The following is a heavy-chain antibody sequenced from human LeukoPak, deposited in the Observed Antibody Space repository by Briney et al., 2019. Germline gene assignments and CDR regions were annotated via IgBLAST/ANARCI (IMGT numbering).Heavy chain of an antibody. D-gene: IGHD1-26*01. Sequence: ASVKVSCKASGYTFTSSDINWVRQATGQGLEWMGWMNPNSGNTGYAQKFQGRVTMTRNTSISTAYMELSSLRSDDTAVYYCARDLSGSYLLPFDYWGQGTLVTVSS. V-gene: IGHV1-8*01. CDR1: GYTFTSSD. CDR2: MNPNSGNT. CDR3: ARDLSGSYLLPFDY. J-gene: IGHJ4*02.